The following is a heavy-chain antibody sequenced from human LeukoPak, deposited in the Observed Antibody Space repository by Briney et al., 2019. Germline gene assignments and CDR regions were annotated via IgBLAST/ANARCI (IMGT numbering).Heavy chain of an antibody. CDR2: FDPEDGET. CDR3: ATKGLFLQTTFDSSAYYLFYY. CDR1: GYTLTELS. V-gene: IGHV1-24*01. Sequence: ASVTVSCKVSGYTLTELSMHWVRQAPGKGLEWMGGFDPEDGETIYAQRFQGRVTMTEDTSADTAYMELSSLRSEDTAVYYCATKGLFLQTTFDSSAYYLFYYWGQGTLVTVSS. D-gene: IGHD3-22*01. J-gene: IGHJ4*02.